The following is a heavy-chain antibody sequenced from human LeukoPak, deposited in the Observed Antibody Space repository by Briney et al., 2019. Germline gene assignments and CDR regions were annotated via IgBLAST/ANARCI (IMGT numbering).Heavy chain of an antibody. D-gene: IGHD6-13*01. CDR3: AKGVGYSSSWYAPTY. Sequence: GGSLRLSCAASGFTFSSYAMSWVRQAPGKGLEWVSAVSGSGGSTYYADSVKGRFTISRDNCKNTLYLQMNSLRAEDTAVYYCAKGVGYSSSWYAPTYWGQGTLVTVSS. J-gene: IGHJ4*02. V-gene: IGHV3-23*01. CDR1: GFTFSSYA. CDR2: VSGSGGST.